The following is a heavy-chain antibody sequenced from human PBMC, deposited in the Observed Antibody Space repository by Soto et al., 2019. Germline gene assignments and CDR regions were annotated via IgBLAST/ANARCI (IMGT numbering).Heavy chain of an antibody. J-gene: IGHJ6*02. CDR3: TRHIGGYLYYYYGMDV. D-gene: IGHD5-12*01. V-gene: IGHV3-73*02. CDR1: GFTFSGSA. CDR2: IRSKANSYAT. Sequence: EVQLVESGGGLVQPGGSLKLSCAASGFTFSGSAMHWVCQASGKGLEWVGRIRSKANSYATAYAASVKGRFTISRDDSKNTAYLQMNSLKTEDTAVYYCTRHIGGYLYYYYGMDVWGQGTTVTVSS.